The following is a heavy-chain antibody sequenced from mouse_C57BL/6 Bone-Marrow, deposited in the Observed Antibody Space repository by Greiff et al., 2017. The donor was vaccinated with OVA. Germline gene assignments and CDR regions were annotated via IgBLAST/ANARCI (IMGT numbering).Heavy chain of an antibody. V-gene: IGHV1-64*01. Sequence: QVQLQQPGAELVKPGASVTLSCKASGYTFTSYWMHWVKQRPGQGLEWIGMIHPNSGSTNYNEKFKSKATLTVDKSSSTAYMQLSSLTSEDSAVYYCARITTVVAPYWYFDVWGTGTTVTVSS. CDR2: IHPNSGST. CDR3: ARITTVVAPYWYFDV. CDR1: GYTFTSYW. D-gene: IGHD1-1*01. J-gene: IGHJ1*03.